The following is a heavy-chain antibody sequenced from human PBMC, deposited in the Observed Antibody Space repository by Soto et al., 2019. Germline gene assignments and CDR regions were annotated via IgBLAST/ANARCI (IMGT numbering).Heavy chain of an antibody. Sequence: QVQLQESDPGLVKPSETLSLTCSVSGGSVSSGNYYWSWIRQPPGKGLDWIGNIYYTGSTNHNPSLKTRVTMSVDTSRNQFSLKLNSVTAADTAVYYCARMSVTMRNWFDPWGQGTLVIVSS. CDR1: GGSVSSGNYY. D-gene: IGHD3-22*01. V-gene: IGHV4-61*01. J-gene: IGHJ5*02. CDR3: ARMSVTMRNWFDP. CDR2: IYYTGST.